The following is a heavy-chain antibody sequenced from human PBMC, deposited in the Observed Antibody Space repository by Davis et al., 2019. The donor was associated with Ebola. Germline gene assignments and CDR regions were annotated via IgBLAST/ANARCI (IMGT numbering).Heavy chain of an antibody. CDR3: AKPPNNIVGPIYYFDY. CDR1: GFTFSSYA. V-gene: IGHV3-23*01. CDR2: ISGSGGST. Sequence: PGGSLRLSCAASGFTFSSYAMSWVRQAPGKGLEWVSSISGSGGSTYSADSVKVRFTISRDNSQNTLYMQMNSLRAEDTAVYYCAKPPNNIVGPIYYFDYWGQGTLVTVSS. D-gene: IGHD1-26*01. J-gene: IGHJ4*02.